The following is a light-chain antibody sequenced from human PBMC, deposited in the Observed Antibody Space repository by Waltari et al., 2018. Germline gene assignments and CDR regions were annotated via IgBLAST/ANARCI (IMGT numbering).Light chain of an antibody. V-gene: IGKV3-15*01. J-gene: IGKJ2*03. CDR2: DSS. CDR1: ESISDS. CDR3: QQYKHWPPYS. Sequence: EIVMTQSPATLSVSPGERVTLSCRASESISDSLAWYQFKPGQAPRPVIYDSSTRATDFPAGFSGSGSGTEFTLTISSLQSEDFAVYFCQQYKHWPPYSFGQGTKLEIK.